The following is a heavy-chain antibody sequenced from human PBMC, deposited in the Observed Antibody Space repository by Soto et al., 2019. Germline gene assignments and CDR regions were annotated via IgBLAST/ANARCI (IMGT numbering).Heavy chain of an antibody. CDR1: GFTFTNAW. CDR2: VKRKTNGGTT. V-gene: IGHV3-15*01. D-gene: IGHD3-10*01. Sequence: RLSCAASGFTFTNAWMSWVRQAPGKGLEWVGRVKRKTNGGTTDYAAPVKDRFNISRDDSKNTLYLQMNNLKTEDTAVYYCATCYGSGTDCQEDYLAFWGQGTPVTVSS. J-gene: IGHJ4*02. CDR3: ATCYGSGTDCQEDYLAF.